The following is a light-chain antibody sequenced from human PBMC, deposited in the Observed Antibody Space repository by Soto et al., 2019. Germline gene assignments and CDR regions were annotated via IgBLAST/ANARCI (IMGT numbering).Light chain of an antibody. CDR3: QQVNVYPST. V-gene: IGKV3D-7*01. Sequence: EVVLTQSPSALSVSPGERATLSCRASQSVSSNYLAWYQQKPGQAPRLLIYGASNRATGIPDRFSGSGSGTDFTLTISSLQPEDFATYYCQQVNVYPSTFGGGTKVDIK. CDR1: QSVSSNY. CDR2: GAS. J-gene: IGKJ4*01.